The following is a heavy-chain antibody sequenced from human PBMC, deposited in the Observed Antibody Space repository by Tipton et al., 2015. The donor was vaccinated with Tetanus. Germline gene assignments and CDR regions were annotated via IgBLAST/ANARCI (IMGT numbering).Heavy chain of an antibody. V-gene: IGHV4-61*01. CDR3: ARYHCTGTTCQHLDH. D-gene: IGHD2-8*02. Sequence: TLSLTCTVSGGSVSSGSYYWSWIRQPPGKGLQCIGYVFYTGSTNYNSPFESRVTILADTSKNQISLQLRSVTAADTSVYYCARYHCTGTTCQHLDHWGQGALVTVSS. CDR1: GGSVSSGSYY. CDR2: VFYTGST. J-gene: IGHJ4*01.